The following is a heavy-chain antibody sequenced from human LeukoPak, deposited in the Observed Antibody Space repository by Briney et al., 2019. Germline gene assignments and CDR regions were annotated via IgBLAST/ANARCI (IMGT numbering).Heavy chain of an antibody. CDR2: IFYSGST. J-gene: IGHJ4*02. D-gene: IGHD3-10*01. CDR1: GGSISNHY. V-gene: IGHV4-59*08. Sequence: SETLSLTCTASGGSISNHYWSWIRQPPGKGLEWIGNIFYSGSTNYNPSLKSRVTISVDMSKNQFSLKLSSVTAADTAAYYCARLPYYGSGSRTDYWGQGTPVTVSS. CDR3: ARLPYYGSGSRTDY.